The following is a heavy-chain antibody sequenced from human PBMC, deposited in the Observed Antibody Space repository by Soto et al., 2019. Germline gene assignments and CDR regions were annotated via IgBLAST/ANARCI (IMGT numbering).Heavy chain of an antibody. D-gene: IGHD3-22*01. V-gene: IGHV3-23*01. Sequence: EVQLLESGGGLVQPGGSLRLSCVASGFTFDSYAMAWARQAPGKGLEWVATILRSGATTYYADSVKGRFTVSRDNSKNTMFLQMNSLRADDTAVYFRAKGYYDSPGTYYEIKWFDPWAQGTLVTVSS. CDR2: ILRSGATT. J-gene: IGHJ5*02. CDR1: GFTFDSYA. CDR3: AKGYYDSPGTYYEIKWFDP.